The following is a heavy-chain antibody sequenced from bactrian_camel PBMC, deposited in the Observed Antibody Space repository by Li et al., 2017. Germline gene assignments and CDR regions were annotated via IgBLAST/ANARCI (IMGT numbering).Heavy chain of an antibody. V-gene: IGHV3S53*01. CDR3: AVDDVPCTFFMVVAPGDDDYVS. Sequence: VESGGASVQAGKSLGLSCKITGDPYSSNCRAWFRQFPGKEREGVATIDSDGSTNYADSVKGRFAISKDNAENTLYLQMNSLKPEDTAVYFCAVDDVPCTFFMVVAPGDDDYVSWGQGTQVTVS. CDR1: GDPYSSNC. CDR2: IDSDGST. D-gene: IGHD2*01. J-gene: IGHJ6*01.